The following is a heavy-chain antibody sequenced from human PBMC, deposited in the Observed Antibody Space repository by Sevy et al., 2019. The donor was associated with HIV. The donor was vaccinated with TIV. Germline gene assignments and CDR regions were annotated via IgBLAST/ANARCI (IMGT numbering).Heavy chain of an antibody. CDR3: VRGQDYFGSDSSNLDS. CDR1: GFTFSSYG. Sequence: GESLKISCAASGFTFSSYGMHLVRQAPGKGLEWVALKWYDGIHNYYADSVKGRFTISRDNDNHMLYLEVSSLRAEDTAVYYCVRGQDYFGSDSSNLDSWGQGTLVTVSS. V-gene: IGHV3-33*01. D-gene: IGHD3-10*01. CDR2: KWYDGIHN. J-gene: IGHJ4*02.